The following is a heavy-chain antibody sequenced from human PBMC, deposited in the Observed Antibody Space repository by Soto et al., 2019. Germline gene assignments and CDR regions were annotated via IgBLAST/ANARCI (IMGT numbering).Heavy chain of an antibody. CDR2: VNPNSGGT. D-gene: IGHD3-10*01. CDR1: GYTFTGYY. V-gene: IGHV1-2*04. CDR3: ARDAGLYGSGSYYRGSNYMDV. Sequence: GASVKVSCKASGYTFTGYYMHWVRQAPGQGLEWMGWVNPNSGGTNYAQKFQGWVTMTRDTSISTAYMELSRLRSDDTAVYYCARDAGLYGSGSYYRGSNYMDVWGKGTTVTVPS. J-gene: IGHJ6*03.